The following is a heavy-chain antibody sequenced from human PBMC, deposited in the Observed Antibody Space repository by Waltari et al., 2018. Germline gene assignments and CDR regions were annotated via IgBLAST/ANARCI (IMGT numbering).Heavy chain of an antibody. D-gene: IGHD2-15*01. CDR2: IIATNNYS. CDR1: GYRFTTYG. J-gene: IGHJ3*01. Sequence: QVQLVQSGPELKKPGASVSVSCKASGYRFTTYGIRWVRQATGQGIEWIGWIIATNNYSHLAQNVQGRVTLTTDTSTSTAYMDRRSRRVDYTAIYFCAIVGCGRDIVVVPGNISRIRGAFDLWGQGTMVTVSS. CDR3: AIVGCGRDIVVVPGNISRIRGAFDL. V-gene: IGHV1-18*01.